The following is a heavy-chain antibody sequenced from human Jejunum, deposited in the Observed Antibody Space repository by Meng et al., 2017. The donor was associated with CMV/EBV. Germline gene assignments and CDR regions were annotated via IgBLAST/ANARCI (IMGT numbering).Heavy chain of an antibody. D-gene: IGHD3-22*01. V-gene: IGHV3-20*03. CDR2: INDNGAGK. J-gene: IGHJ6*02. Sequence: NWVRQVPGNGLEWVAGINDNGAGKGYADSVKGRFTISKDDAKNSVYLQMNSLRAEDTALYYCARVQGSYDSSGYYNSYYYYVMDVWGQGTTVTVSS. CDR3: ARVQGSYDSSGYYNSYYYYVMDV.